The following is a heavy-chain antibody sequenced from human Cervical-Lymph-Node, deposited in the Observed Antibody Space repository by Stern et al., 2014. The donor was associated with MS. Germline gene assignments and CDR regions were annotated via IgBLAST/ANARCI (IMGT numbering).Heavy chain of an antibody. CDR3: AREHYYDSTVYYPLFDC. D-gene: IGHD3-22*01. J-gene: IGHJ4*02. V-gene: IGHV3-30-3*01. Sequence: VHLVESGGGVVQPGRSLRLSCVASGFTFSNYAMHWVRQAPGKGLEWVAIISYGGSDKYYADSVKGRFTISRDNSKNTLYLQMNSLRAEDTAVYYCAREHYYDSTVYYPLFDCWAREPWSPSPQ. CDR1: GFTFSNYA. CDR2: ISYGGSDK.